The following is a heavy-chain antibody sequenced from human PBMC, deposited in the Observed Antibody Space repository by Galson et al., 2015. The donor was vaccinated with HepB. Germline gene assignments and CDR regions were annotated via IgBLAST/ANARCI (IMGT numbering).Heavy chain of an antibody. CDR2: IKSKTDGGTT. CDR1: GFTFSNAW. CDR3: AKEGGTMIRGVILRPEEHFDY. Sequence: SLRLSCAASGFTFSNAWMNWVRQAPGKGLEWVGRIKSKTDGGTTDYAAPVQGRFTIPRDNSKNTLYLQMNSLRAEDTAIYYCAKEGGTMIRGVILRPEEHFDYWGQGILVTVSS. D-gene: IGHD3-10*01. J-gene: IGHJ4*02. V-gene: IGHV3-15*07.